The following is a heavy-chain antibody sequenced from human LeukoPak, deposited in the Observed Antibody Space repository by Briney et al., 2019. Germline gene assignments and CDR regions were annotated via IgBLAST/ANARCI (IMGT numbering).Heavy chain of an antibody. CDR2: ISYDGSNK. CDR3: ARFSEPSPPQSPLHFDY. V-gene: IGHV3-30-3*01. CDR1: GFTFSSYA. D-gene: IGHD1-14*01. J-gene: IGHJ4*02. Sequence: GRSLRLSCAASGFTFSSYAMHWVRQAPGKGLEWVAVISYDGSNKYYADSVKGRFTISRDNSKNTLYLQMNSLRAEGTAVYYCARFSEPSPPQSPLHFDYWGQGTLVTVSS.